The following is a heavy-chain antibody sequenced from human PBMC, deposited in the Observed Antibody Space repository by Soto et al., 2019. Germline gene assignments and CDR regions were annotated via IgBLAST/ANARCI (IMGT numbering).Heavy chain of an antibody. CDR2: IFHSGST. V-gene: IGHV4-4*02. J-gene: IGHJ4*02. CDR3: ARLPVVSPREYFFDF. D-gene: IGHD2-2*01. CDR1: GVSISRGHW. Sequence: XETLSVPSPVSGVSISRGHWWTWVRQSPGKGLEWIGEIFHSGSTNYNPSLESRVTMSVDKSKNHFSLTLTSVTAADTAVYYCARLPVVSPREYFFDFWGQGTLVTVSS.